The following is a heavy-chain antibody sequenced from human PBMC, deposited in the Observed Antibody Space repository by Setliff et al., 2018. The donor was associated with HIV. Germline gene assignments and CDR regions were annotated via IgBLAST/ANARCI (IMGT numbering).Heavy chain of an antibody. CDR3: ARAPLGDYLRYYYYYMDV. J-gene: IGHJ6*03. CDR1: GFTFSDYY. Sequence: GGSLRLSCAASGFTFSDYYMGWIRQAPGKGLEWVSSLSGSGGSTYYADSVKGRFTISRDNSKNTLYLQMNSLRAEDTAVYYCARAPLGDYLRYYYYYMDVWGKGTTVTVSS. D-gene: IGHD4-17*01. CDR2: LSGSGGST. V-gene: IGHV3-23*01.